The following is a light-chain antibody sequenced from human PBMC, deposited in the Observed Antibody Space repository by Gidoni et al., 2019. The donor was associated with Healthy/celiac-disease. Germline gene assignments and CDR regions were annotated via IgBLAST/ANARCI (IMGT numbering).Light chain of an antibody. V-gene: IGKV1-39*01. Sequence: DIQMTQPPSSLSASVGDRLTITCRASQTLSSYLNWYQQKPGKAPKLLIYAASSLQSGVPSRFSGSGSGTDFTLTISSLQPEDFAAYYCQQSYRTPITFXXXTRLEIK. CDR1: QTLSSY. CDR3: QQSYRTPIT. J-gene: IGKJ5*01. CDR2: AAS.